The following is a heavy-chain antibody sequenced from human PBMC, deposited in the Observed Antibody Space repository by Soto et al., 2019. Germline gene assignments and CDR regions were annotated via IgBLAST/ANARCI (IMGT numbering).Heavy chain of an antibody. D-gene: IGHD3-10*01. Sequence: GGSLRLSCAASGFTFSSYSMNWVRQAPGKGLEWVSYISSSSSTIYYADSVKGRFTISRDNAKNSLYLQMNSLRAEDTAVYYCARDWPPTVTYYYGSGSPTPHNYFDYWGQGTLVTVSS. CDR1: GFTFSSYS. V-gene: IGHV3-48*01. CDR3: ARDWPPTVTYYYGSGSPTPHNYFDY. J-gene: IGHJ4*02. CDR2: ISSSSSTI.